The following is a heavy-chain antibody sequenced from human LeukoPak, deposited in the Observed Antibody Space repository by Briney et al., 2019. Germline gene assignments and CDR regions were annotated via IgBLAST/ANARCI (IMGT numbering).Heavy chain of an antibody. V-gene: IGHV3-23*01. CDR2: ISDGVIRT. CDR1: GVTFTIYA. Sequence: PGGSLRLSCAASGVTFTIYAVSSVRQAPGKGLEWVSAISDGVIRTYYADSVKGRFTTSRDNSQNTLFQQMNSLRADDTAVYYCANPRDSIVGTTTPTRLATLDIWGQGTMVTVSS. CDR3: ANPRDSIVGTTTPTRLATLDI. D-gene: IGHD1-26*01. J-gene: IGHJ3*02.